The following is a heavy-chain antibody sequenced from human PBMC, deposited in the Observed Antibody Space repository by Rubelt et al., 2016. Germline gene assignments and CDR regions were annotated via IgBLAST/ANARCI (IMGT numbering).Heavy chain of an antibody. Sequence: VQLVESGGGLVQPGGSLRLSCVASGFTFGDSWMIWVRQAPGKGLEWVGNINQDGTQTNYVDSVKGRFTISRDNSRNTLYLQMNSLRAEDTAIFYCARDRYSGHGSGSYYASFNYWGQGILVTVSS. J-gene: IGHJ4*02. D-gene: IGHD3-10*01. CDR3: ARDRYSGHGSGSYYASFNY. V-gene: IGHV3-7*03. CDR2: INQDGTQT. CDR1: GFTFGDSW.